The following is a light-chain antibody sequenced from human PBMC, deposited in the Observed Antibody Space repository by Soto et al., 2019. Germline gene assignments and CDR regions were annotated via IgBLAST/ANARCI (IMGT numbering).Light chain of an antibody. Sequence: DIQMTQSPSTVSASVGDAVTITCRASQSISTWLAWYQQKPGKAPNLLIYDASTLESGGPSGFSGSGSGTEFTLTISSLHPDDSATYYCQQYNSYPYTFGHGTNLEIK. CDR1: QSISTW. CDR2: DAS. V-gene: IGKV1-5*01. J-gene: IGKJ2*01. CDR3: QQYNSYPYT.